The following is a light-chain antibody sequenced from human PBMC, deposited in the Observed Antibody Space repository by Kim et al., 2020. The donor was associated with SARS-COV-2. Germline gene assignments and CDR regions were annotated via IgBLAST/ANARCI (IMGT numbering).Light chain of an antibody. CDR3: QVWDSSSDHVV. Sequence: APGKTARITCGGNKIGSKSVLGSQQKPGQAPVLVTYYDSDRPSGIPERFSGSNSGNTATLTISRVEAGDEADYYCQVWDSSSDHVVFGGGTQLTVL. CDR2: YDS. CDR1: KIGSKS. J-gene: IGLJ2*01. V-gene: IGLV3-21*04.